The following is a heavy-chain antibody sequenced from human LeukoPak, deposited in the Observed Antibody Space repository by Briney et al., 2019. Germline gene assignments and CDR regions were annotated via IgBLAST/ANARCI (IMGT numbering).Heavy chain of an antibody. CDR2: ISFDESNK. Sequence: GGSLRLSCAASGFTFSTYGMHWVRQAPGKGLEWVAVISFDESNKFYADSVRGRFTISRDNSKNTLYLQMNSLRTEDTAVYYCAKDIGVWGSYRYWGAFDYWGQGTLVTVSS. D-gene: IGHD3-16*02. J-gene: IGHJ4*02. CDR1: GFTFSTYG. CDR3: AKDIGVWGSYRYWGAFDY. V-gene: IGHV3-30*18.